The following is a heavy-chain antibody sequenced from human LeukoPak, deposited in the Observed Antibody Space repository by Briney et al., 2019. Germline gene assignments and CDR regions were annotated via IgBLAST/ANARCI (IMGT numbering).Heavy chain of an antibody. Sequence: ASVKVSCKASGYTFTSYGISWVRQAPGQGLEWMGWISAYNGNTNYAQKLRGRVTMTTDTSTSTAYMELRSLRSDDTAVYYCARGGEHGGNSGWYFDLWGRGTLVTVSS. J-gene: IGHJ2*01. CDR1: GYTFTSYG. D-gene: IGHD4-23*01. V-gene: IGHV1-18*01. CDR3: ARGGEHGGNSGWYFDL. CDR2: ISAYNGNT.